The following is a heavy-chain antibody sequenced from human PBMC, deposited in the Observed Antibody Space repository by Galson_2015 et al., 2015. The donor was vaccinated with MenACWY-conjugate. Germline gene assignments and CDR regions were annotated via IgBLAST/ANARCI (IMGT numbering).Heavy chain of an antibody. CDR3: ARLLGDSDYFDY. D-gene: IGHD6-13*01. CDR1: GFTFSSYA. CDR2: IYYSGST. J-gene: IGHJ4*02. Sequence: LRLSCAASGFTFSSYAMHWVRQPPGKGLEWIAYIYYSGSTNYNPSLKSRVTISVDTSKNQFSLKLTSVTAADTAVYYCARLLGDSDYFDYWGQGTLVTVSS. V-gene: IGHV4-59*08.